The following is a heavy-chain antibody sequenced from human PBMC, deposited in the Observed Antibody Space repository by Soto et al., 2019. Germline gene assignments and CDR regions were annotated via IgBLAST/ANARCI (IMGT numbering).Heavy chain of an antibody. V-gene: IGHV1-2*02. CDR3: ARGGGVGVAGSAAFDM. CDR1: GYPVTAYY. Sequence: QLHLVQSGAVVKKPGASVTVSCSASGYPVTAYYMHWVRQAPGRGLEWMGGINPATGAAKYTQTFQGRVTKARDTATSTVFKGPGGLTSEDPAGFYCARGGGVGVAGSAAFDMWGQGTLVTVSS. D-gene: IGHD3-3*01. CDR2: INPATGAA. J-gene: IGHJ3*02.